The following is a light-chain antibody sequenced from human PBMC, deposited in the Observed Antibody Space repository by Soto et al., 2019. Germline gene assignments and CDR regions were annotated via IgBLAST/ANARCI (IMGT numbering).Light chain of an antibody. J-gene: IGLJ1*01. CDR1: SSDVGCYNY. CDR3: SSYTSSSPYV. Sequence: QSALTQRASVSGSPGQSMTISCTGTSSDVGCYNYVSWYQQHPGKAPQLMIYEVGNRPSGVSNRFSGSKSGNTASLTISGLKAEDEADYYCSSYTSSSPYVFGTGTQVTVL. V-gene: IGLV2-14*01. CDR2: EVG.